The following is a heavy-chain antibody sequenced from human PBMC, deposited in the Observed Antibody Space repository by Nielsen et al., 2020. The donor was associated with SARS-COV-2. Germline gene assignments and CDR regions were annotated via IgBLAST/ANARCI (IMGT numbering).Heavy chain of an antibody. CDR2: ISSSSSYI. V-gene: IGHV3-21*01. J-gene: IGHJ5*02. D-gene: IGHD5-18*01. CDR1: GFTFSSYS. Sequence: GGSLRLSCAASGFTFSSYSMNWVRQAPGKGLEWVSSISSSSSYIYYADSVKGRFTISRDNAKNSLYLQMNSLRAEDTAVYYCAKDGVRYSYGGWFDPWGQGTLVTVSS. CDR3: AKDGVRYSYGGWFDP.